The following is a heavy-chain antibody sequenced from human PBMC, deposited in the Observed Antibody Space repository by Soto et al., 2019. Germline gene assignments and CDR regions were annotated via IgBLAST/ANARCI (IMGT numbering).Heavy chain of an antibody. J-gene: IGHJ6*02. V-gene: IGHV3-21*01. CDR1: GFTFSSYS. CDR2: ISSSSSYI. D-gene: IGHD6-13*01. CDR3: ARDQAAVDLYGMDV. Sequence: EVQLVESGGGLVKPGGSLRLSCAASGFTFSSYSMNWVRQAPGKGLEWVSSISSSSSYIYYADSVKGRFTISRDNAKNSRYLQMNSLRAEDTAVYYCARDQAAVDLYGMDVWGQGTTVTVSS.